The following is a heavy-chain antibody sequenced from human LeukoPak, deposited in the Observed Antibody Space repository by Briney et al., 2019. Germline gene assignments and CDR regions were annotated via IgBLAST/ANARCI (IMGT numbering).Heavy chain of an antibody. Sequence: PSETLSLTCTVSGGSVSSGSYYWSWIRQPPGKGLEWIGYIYYSGSTNYNPSLKSRVTISVDTSKNQFSLKLSSVTAADTAVYYCARGKIPAALFDYWGQGTLVTVSS. V-gene: IGHV4-61*01. CDR2: IYYSGST. D-gene: IGHD2-2*01. CDR3: ARGKIPAALFDY. J-gene: IGHJ4*02. CDR1: GGSVSSGSYY.